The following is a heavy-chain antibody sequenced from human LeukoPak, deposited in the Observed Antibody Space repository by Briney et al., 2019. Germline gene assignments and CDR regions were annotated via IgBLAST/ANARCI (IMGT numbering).Heavy chain of an antibody. D-gene: IGHD5-18*01. CDR3: ARGGNNYGNNWFDP. CDR1: GGSISSYY. V-gene: IGHV4-59*01. Sequence: SETLSLTCTVSGGSISSYYWRWIRQPPGKGLEWIGYVYYSGSTYYNRSLKRRVTISVDTSKNQFSLKLSSVTAADTAVYYCARGGNNYGNNWFDPWGQGTLVTVSS. CDR2: VYYSGST. J-gene: IGHJ5*02.